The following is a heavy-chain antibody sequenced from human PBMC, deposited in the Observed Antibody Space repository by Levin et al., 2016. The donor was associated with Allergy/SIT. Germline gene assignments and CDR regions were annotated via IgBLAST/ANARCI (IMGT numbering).Heavy chain of an antibody. D-gene: IGHD3-22*01. J-gene: IGHJ4*02. CDR2: IKQDGSEK. CDR3: ARARTYYYDSSGLGRSLPKHYFDY. Sequence: WIRQPPGKGLEWVANIKQDGSEKYYVDSVKGRFTISRDNAKNSLYLQMNSLRAEDTAVYYCARARTYYYDSSGLGRSLPKHYFDYWGQGTLVTVSS. V-gene: IGHV3-7*01.